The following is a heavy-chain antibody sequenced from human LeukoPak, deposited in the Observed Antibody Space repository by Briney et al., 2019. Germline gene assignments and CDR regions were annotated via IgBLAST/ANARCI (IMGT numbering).Heavy chain of an antibody. D-gene: IGHD3-10*01. V-gene: IGHV3-73*01. CDR2: IRSKANSYAT. J-gene: IGHJ6*03. Sequence: PGGSLRLSCAASGFTFSGSAMHWVRQASGKGLEWVGRIRSKANSYATAYAASVKGRFTISRDDSKNTAYLQMNSLKTEDTAVYYCTRHATYYYGSGGYRKYYYYMDVWGKGTTVTVSS. CDR1: GFTFSGSA. CDR3: TRHATYYYGSGGYRKYYYYMDV.